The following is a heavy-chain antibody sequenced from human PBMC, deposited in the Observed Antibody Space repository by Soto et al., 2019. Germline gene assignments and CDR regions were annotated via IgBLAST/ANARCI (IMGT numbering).Heavy chain of an antibody. J-gene: IGHJ6*03. Sequence: ASVKVSCKASGYTFTSYDINWVRQATGQGLEWMGWMNPNSGNTGYAQKFQGRVTMTRNTSISTAYMELSSLRSEDTAVYYCARGTGYSGYDRYYYYYMDVWGKGTTVTVSS. V-gene: IGHV1-8*01. CDR3: ARGTGYSGYDRYYYYYMDV. D-gene: IGHD5-12*01. CDR2: MNPNSGNT. CDR1: GYTFTSYD.